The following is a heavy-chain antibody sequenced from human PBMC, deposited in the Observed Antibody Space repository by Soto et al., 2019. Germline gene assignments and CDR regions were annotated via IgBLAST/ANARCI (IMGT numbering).Heavy chain of an antibody. CDR3: ARWGTTGGLDV. J-gene: IGHJ4*02. CDR2: TSYDGSNN. Sequence: QVQLVESGGGVVQPGTCLRLSCVGSGFTFRSYVIHLVRQAPGKGLEWVALTSYDGSNNFYGDSVKGRFTISRDNSRNTVELQMDSMRIEDTAFYYCARWGTTGGLDVWGPGTLVSVSS. CDR1: GFTFRSYV. V-gene: IGHV3-33*05. D-gene: IGHD3-16*01.